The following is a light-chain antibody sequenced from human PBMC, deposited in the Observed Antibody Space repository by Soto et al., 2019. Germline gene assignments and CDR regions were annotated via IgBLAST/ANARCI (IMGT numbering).Light chain of an antibody. V-gene: IGKV3-15*01. CDR1: QSVSSN. Sequence: EIGMTQYPATLSVSPGERATLSCRVSQSVSSNLAWYQLKPGQAPRLLIYGASTRATGIPARFSGSGSGTEFTLTISSLQSEDFAVYYCQKYNNWPPWTFGQGTKVDI. CDR2: GAS. CDR3: QKYNNWPPWT. J-gene: IGKJ1*01.